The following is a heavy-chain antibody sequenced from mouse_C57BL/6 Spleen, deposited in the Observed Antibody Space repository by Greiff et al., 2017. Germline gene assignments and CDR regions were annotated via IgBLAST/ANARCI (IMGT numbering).Heavy chain of an antibody. V-gene: IGHV1-69*01. CDR1: GYTFTSYW. CDR3: ARSMVTTVDY. D-gene: IGHD2-2*01. CDR2: IDPSDSYT. Sequence: VQLQQPGAELVMPGASVKLSCKASGYTFTSYWMHWVKQRPGQGLEWIGEIDPSDSYTNYNQKFKGKSTLTVDKSSSTAYMQLSSLTSEDSAVYYCARSMVTTVDYWGQGTTLTVSS. J-gene: IGHJ2*01.